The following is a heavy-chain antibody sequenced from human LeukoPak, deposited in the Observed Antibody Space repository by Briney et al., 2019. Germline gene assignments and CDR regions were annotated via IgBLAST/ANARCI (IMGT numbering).Heavy chain of an antibody. Sequence: SETLSLTCAVSGGSISTSNSYWGWIPRPPGKGLEWVGSIYYSGNIYYNPSLKSRVTISVDTSKNQFSLKLSSVTAADTAVYYCARLDLVRGYYPDYWGQGTLVTVSS. J-gene: IGHJ4*02. CDR1: GGSISTSNSY. D-gene: IGHD3-22*01. CDR2: IYYSGNI. V-gene: IGHV4-39*07. CDR3: ARLDLVRGYYPDY.